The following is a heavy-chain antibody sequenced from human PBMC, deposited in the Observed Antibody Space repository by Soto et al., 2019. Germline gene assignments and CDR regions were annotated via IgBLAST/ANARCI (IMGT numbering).Heavy chain of an antibody. V-gene: IGHV3-48*02. J-gene: IGHJ4*02. D-gene: IGHD2-2*02. CDR1: GFTFSSYS. CDR3: ARGRGYCSGISCYIDY. Sequence: EVQLVESGGGLVQSGGSLRLSCAASGFTFSSYSMYWVRQGPGKGLEWVSYITSSSSTIYYADSVKGRFTSSRDNAKNSLYLQMNSLRDEDTAVYYCARGRGYCSGISCYIDYWGQGILVTVSS. CDR2: ITSSSSTI.